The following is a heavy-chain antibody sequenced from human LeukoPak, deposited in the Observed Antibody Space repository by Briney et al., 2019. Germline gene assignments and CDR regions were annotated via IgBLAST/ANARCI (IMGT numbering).Heavy chain of an antibody. Sequence: GESLKISCKGSGYSFTSYWIGWVRQMPGKGLEWMGIIYPGDSDTRYSPSFQGQVTISADKPISTAYLQWSSLKASDTAMYYCARIQPYIVVVPAAKGWFDPWGQGTLVTVSS. CDR1: GYSFTSYW. J-gene: IGHJ5*02. V-gene: IGHV5-51*04. CDR3: ARIQPYIVVVPAAKGWFDP. CDR2: IYPGDSDT. D-gene: IGHD2-2*01.